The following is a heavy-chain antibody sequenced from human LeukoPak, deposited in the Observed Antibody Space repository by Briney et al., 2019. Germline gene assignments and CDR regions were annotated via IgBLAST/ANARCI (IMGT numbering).Heavy chain of an antibody. CDR1: GGSTSSGIYY. CDR2: IYYSGNT. J-gene: IGHJ4*02. D-gene: IGHD6-13*01. Sequence: PSETLSLTCTVSGGSTSSGIYYWGWIRQPPGEGLEWIGSIYYSGNTYYNPSLKSRVTISVDTSKNQLSLKLNSVTAADTAVYYCARHVRQQLPPKAFDYWGQGTLVTVSS. CDR3: ARHVRQQLPPKAFDY. V-gene: IGHV4-39*01.